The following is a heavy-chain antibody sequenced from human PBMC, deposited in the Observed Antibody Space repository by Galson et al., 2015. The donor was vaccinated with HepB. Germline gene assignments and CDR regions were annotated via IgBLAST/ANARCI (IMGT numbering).Heavy chain of an antibody. Sequence: SLRLSCAASGFAFSDYAMTWVRQAPGKGLEWVSVISGGGGSTYYADSVKGRFTISRDNSKNTLYLQMNSLRVEDTAVYYCAKVSGRDIVVVVSAYYFDYWGQGTPVTVSS. V-gene: IGHV3-23*01. D-gene: IGHD2-15*01. CDR1: GFAFSDYA. CDR2: ISGGGGST. CDR3: AKVSGRDIVVVVSAYYFDY. J-gene: IGHJ4*02.